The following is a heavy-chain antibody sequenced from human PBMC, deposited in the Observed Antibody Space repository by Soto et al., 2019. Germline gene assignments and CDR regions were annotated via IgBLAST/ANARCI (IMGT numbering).Heavy chain of an antibody. D-gene: IGHD2-15*01. CDR2: ISSSSSTI. CDR1: GFTFSSYS. V-gene: IGHV3-48*01. CDR3: AREALLNWFDP. Sequence: GGSLRLSCAVSGFTFSSYSMNWVRQAPGKGLEGVSYISSSSSTIYYADSVKGRFTISRDNAKNSLYLQMNSLRAEDTAVYYCAREALLNWFDPWGQGTLVTVSS. J-gene: IGHJ5*02.